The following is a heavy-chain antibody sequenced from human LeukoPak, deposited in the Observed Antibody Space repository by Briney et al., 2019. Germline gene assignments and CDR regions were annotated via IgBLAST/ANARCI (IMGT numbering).Heavy chain of an antibody. V-gene: IGHV4-4*02. CDR2: IYHSGST. D-gene: IGHD3-3*01. CDR1: GGSISSSNW. J-gene: IGHJ4*02. Sequence: SETLSLTCAVSGGSISSSNWWSWVRQSPGKGLEWIGEIYHSGSTYYNPSLKSRVTISVDTSKNQFSLKLSSVTAADTAVYYCARDPSGYPFDYWGQGTLVTVSS. CDR3: ARDPSGYPFDY.